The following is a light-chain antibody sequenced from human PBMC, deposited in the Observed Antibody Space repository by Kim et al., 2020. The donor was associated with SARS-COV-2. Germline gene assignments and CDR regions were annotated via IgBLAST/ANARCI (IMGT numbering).Light chain of an antibody. V-gene: IGKV3-20*01. CDR1: QSVSSSY. J-gene: IGKJ5*01. CDR3: QQCAGSPIT. CDR2: GAS. Sequence: SLGERATLSCRASQSVSSSYLAWYQQKPGQAPRLLIYGASSRATGIPDRFSGSGSGTDFTLTISRLEPEDFAVYYCQQCAGSPITFGQGTRLEIK.